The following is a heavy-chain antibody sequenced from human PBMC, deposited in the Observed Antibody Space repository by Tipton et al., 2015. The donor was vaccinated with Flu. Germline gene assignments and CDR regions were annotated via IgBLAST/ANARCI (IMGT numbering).Heavy chain of an antibody. D-gene: IGHD1-1*01. V-gene: IGHV3-30*18. CDR2: TSYDGRNT. CDR1: GFSFRFYG. J-gene: IGHJ4*02. CDR3: VKDKERTTSLLHFDS. Sequence: SLRLSCAASGFSFRFYGMHWVRQAPGKGLEWVAVTSYDGRNTNYAESVRGRFNISRDNSQNTLFLQMNGLRADDTAMYYCVKDKERTTSLLHFDSWGPGILVTVS.